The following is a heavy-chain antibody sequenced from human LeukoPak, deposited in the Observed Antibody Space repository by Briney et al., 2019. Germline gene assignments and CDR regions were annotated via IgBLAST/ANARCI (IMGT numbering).Heavy chain of an antibody. CDR1: GGSFSGYY. D-gene: IGHD3-10*02. CDR2: INHSGST. V-gene: IGHV4-34*01. Sequence: PSETLSLTCAVYGGSFSGYYWSWIRQPPGKELEWIGEINHSGSTNYNPSLKSRVTISVDTSKNQFSLKLSSVTAADTAVYYCARLSPGEGAFDIWGQGTMVTVPS. CDR3: ARLSPGEGAFDI. J-gene: IGHJ3*02.